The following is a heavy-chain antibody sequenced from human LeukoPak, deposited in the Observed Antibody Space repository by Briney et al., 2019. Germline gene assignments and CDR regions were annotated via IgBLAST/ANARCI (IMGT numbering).Heavy chain of an antibody. D-gene: IGHD3-10*01. J-gene: IGHJ4*02. V-gene: IGHV3-30*06. CDR1: GFTFSSYG. CDR2: ISYDGGIT. Sequence: GGSLGLSCAASGFTFSSYGMHWVRQAPGKGLEWVAVISYDGGITNYADSVKGRFTISRDNSKNTLYLQLNSLRAEDAAVYYCARDSTYYYASGSSGPHYFDYWGQGTLVTVSS. CDR3: ARDSTYYYASGSSGPHYFDY.